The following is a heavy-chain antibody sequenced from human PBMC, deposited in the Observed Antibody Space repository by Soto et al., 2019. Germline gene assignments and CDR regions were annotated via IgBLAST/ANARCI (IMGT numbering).Heavy chain of an antibody. J-gene: IGHJ6*02. Sequence: SETLSLTCTVSGGSISSSSYYWGWIRQPPGKGLEWIGSIYYSGSTYYSPSLKSRVTISVDTSKNQFSLKLSSVTAADTAVYYCARQKEDLHSGMDVWGQGTTVTVSS. V-gene: IGHV4-39*01. CDR3: ARQKEDLHSGMDV. CDR2: IYYSGST. CDR1: GGSISSSSYY.